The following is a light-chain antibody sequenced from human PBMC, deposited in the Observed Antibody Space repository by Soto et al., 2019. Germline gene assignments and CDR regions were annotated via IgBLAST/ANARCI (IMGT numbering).Light chain of an antibody. CDR3: QQYNSHPLT. CDR1: QSISPW. J-gene: IGKJ4*01. Sequence: DIQMTQSPSTLSASVGDRVTITCRASQSISPWLAWYQQKPGQAPKVLIYKASTLQSGVPSRFSGSGSGTEFTLTISSLQPDDFATYYCQQYNSHPLTFGGGTKVEIK. V-gene: IGKV1-5*03. CDR2: KAS.